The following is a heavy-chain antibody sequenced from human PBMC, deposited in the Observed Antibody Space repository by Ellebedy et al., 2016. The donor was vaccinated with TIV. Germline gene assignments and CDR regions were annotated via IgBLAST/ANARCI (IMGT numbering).Heavy chain of an antibody. CDR1: GFTFTSYA. CDR3: AKTPYYIVVVVNTSPGYFDY. D-gene: IGHD2-15*01. J-gene: IGHJ4*02. V-gene: IGHV3-23*01. Sequence: GESLKISXAASGFTFTSYAMSWVRQAPGKGLEWVSAINGRDGKTYYADSVKGRVTISRDNSKNTLYLEMNSLRAEGTALYYCAKTPYYIVVVVNTSPGYFDYWGQGTLVTVSS. CDR2: INGRDGKT.